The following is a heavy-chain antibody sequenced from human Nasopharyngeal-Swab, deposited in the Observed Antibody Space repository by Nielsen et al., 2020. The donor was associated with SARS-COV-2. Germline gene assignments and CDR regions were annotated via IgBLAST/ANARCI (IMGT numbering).Heavy chain of an antibody. CDR1: GFTFSSYA. V-gene: IGHV3-30-3*01. J-gene: IGHJ4*02. Sequence: GGSLRLSCAASGFTFSSYAMHWVRQAPGKGLEWVAVISYDGSNKYYADSVKGRFTISRDNSKNTLYLQMNSLRAEDTAVYYCAKGPPDYWGQGTLVTVSS. CDR2: ISYDGSNK. CDR3: AKGPPDY.